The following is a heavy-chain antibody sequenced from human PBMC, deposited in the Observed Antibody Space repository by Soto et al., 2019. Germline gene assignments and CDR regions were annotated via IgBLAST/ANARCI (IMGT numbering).Heavy chain of an antibody. V-gene: IGHV3-66*01. D-gene: IGHD3-10*01. J-gene: IGHJ3*02. CDR3: ARDRVDADAFDI. Sequence: GGSLRLSCAASGFTFSSYAMSWVRQAPGKGLEWVSVIYSGGSTYYADSVKGRFTISRDNSKNTLYLQMNSLRAEDTAVYYCARDRVDADAFDIWGQGTMVTVSS. CDR2: IYSGGST. CDR1: GFTFSSYA.